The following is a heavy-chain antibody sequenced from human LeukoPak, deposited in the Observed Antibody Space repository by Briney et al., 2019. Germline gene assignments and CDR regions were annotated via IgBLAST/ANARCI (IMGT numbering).Heavy chain of an antibody. CDR1: GFTVFSNY. CDR2: LYSDGRT. CDR3: ASGSTMVQGVIFAY. V-gene: IGHV3-53*01. J-gene: IGHJ4*02. Sequence: PGGSLSLSCATTGFTVFSNYMSWVRQAPGKGVEWVSVLYSDGRTFYAGSVRGRFTISRDKSKNTVYLQMNSLRVEDTAVYYCASGSTMVQGVIFAYWGQGTLVTVAS. D-gene: IGHD3-10*01.